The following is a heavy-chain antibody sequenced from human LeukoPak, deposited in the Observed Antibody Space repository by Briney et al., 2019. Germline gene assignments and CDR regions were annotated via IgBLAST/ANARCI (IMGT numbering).Heavy chain of an antibody. CDR3: ARLRFDFWSGYTHPYFDY. CDR2: IYYSETT. Sequence: SETLSLTCIVSGGSISSSSYSSGWIRQPPGKWLEWLGSIYYSETTYYNPSLKSRVTISVDTSKIQFSLKLSSVAATDTAVYFCARLRFDFWSGYTHPYFDYWGQGTLVTVSS. D-gene: IGHD3-3*01. CDR1: GGSISSSSYS. J-gene: IGHJ4*02. V-gene: IGHV4-39*01.